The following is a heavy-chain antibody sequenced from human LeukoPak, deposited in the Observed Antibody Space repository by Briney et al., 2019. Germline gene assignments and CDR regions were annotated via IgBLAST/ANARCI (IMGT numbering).Heavy chain of an antibody. D-gene: IGHD4-17*01. CDR3: AAQGGSGDLRY. CDR1: GFTFSSYA. CDR2: IKRIIDGGTT. Sequence: GGSLRLSCAASGFTFSSYAMHWVRQAPGKGLEWVGRIKRIIDGGTTDYAAPVKGRFTVSRDDSINTLYLQMSSLKTEDTAVYYCAAQGGSGDLRYWGQGTLVTVSS. V-gene: IGHV3-15*01. J-gene: IGHJ4*02.